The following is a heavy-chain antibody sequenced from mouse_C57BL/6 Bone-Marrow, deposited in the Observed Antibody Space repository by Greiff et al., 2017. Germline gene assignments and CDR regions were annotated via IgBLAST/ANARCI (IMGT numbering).Heavy chain of an antibody. CDR1: GYTFTSYW. CDR3: AALYGSSYEAMDY. CDR2: IYPGSGST. D-gene: IGHD1-1*01. J-gene: IGHJ4*01. Sequence: QVQLKQPGAELVKPGASVKMSCKASGYTFTSYWITWVKQRPGQGLEWIGDIYPGSGSTNYNEKFKSKATLTVDTSSSTAYMQLSSLTSEDSAVYYCAALYGSSYEAMDYWGQGTSVTVSS. V-gene: IGHV1-55*01.